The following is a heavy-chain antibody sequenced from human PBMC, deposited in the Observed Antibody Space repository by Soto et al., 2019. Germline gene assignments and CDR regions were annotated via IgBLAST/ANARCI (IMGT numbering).Heavy chain of an antibody. CDR1: GGSISSSSYY. V-gene: IGHV4-39*02. D-gene: IGHD3-16*01. CDR2: IYYSGST. Sequence: QLQLQESGPGLVKPSETLSLTCTVSGGSISSSSYYWGWIRQPPGKGLEWIGSIYYSGSTYYNPSLKSRVTISVDTSKNQFSLKLSSVTAADTAVYYCAREWPFGGVYYMDVWGKGTTVTVSS. J-gene: IGHJ6*03. CDR3: AREWPFGGVYYMDV.